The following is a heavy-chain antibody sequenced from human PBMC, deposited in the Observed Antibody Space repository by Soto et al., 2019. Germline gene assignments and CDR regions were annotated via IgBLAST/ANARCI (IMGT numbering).Heavy chain of an antibody. V-gene: IGHV3-23*01. J-gene: IGHJ6*02. D-gene: IGHD6-19*01. CDR1: GFTFSSYA. CDR2: ISGSGGST. Sequence: GGSLRLSCAASGFTFSSYAMSWVRQAPGKGLEWVSAISGSGGSTYYADSVKGRFTISRDNSKNTLYLQMNSLRAEDTAVYYCAKDVAVAATYYYYYGMDVWGQGTTVTVSS. CDR3: AKDVAVAATYYYYYGMDV.